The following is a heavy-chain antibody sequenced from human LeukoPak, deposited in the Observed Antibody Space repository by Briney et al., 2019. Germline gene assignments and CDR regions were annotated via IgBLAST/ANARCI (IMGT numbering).Heavy chain of an antibody. CDR2: ISSNGGST. J-gene: IGHJ4*02. V-gene: IGHV3-64*01. CDR3: ARDSYYDVLTGYPDY. D-gene: IGHD3-9*01. Sequence: PGGSLRLSCAASGFTFSTYAMHWVRQATGKGLEYFSAISSNGGSTYYANSVKDRFTISRDNSKNTLYLQMGSLRPEDMAVYYGARDSYYDVLTGYPDYWGQGTLVTVSA. CDR1: GFTFSTYA.